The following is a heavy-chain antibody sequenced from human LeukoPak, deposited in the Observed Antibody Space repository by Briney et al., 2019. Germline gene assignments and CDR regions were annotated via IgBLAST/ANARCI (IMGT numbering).Heavy chain of an antibody. V-gene: IGHV3-74*01. D-gene: IGHD3-10*01. CDR3: AKGGVWFGESKNYYFDY. CDR2: INTDGSNT. Sequence: PGGSLRLSCATSGFTFSGYYMHWVRQVPGKGLEWLSRINTDGSNTDYADSVKGRFTISRDNSKNTLYLQMNSLRAEDTVVYYCAKGGVWFGESKNYYFDYWGQGTLVTVSS. J-gene: IGHJ4*02. CDR1: GFTFSGYY.